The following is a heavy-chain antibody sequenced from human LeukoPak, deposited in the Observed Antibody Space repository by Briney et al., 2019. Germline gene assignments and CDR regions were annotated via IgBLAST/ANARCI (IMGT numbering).Heavy chain of an antibody. J-gene: IGHJ4*02. V-gene: IGHV3-7*01. D-gene: IGHD3-3*01. CDR2: VKQEGSVK. CDR3: AINSLPMALLSGYGC. Sequence: GGSLRLSCAASGFTFSSYWMSWVREATEKGLGCVDTVKQEGSVKYYVESVKGRFNISRDNAKNSLYLQMNNLRAEGTAVYYWAINSLPMALLSGYGCWGQGTQVTVSS. CDR1: GFTFSSYW.